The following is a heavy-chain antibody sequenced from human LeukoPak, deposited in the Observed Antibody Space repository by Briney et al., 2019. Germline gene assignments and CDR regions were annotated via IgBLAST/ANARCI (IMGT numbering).Heavy chain of an antibody. CDR1: PGSMDSGLYY. V-gene: IGHV4-61*02. J-gene: IGHJ6*03. CDR2: ISNSGGT. Sequence: PSETLSLTCAVSPGSMDSGLYYWTWIRQPAGEGLEWIGRISNSGGTAYNPSLRSRVTITLDTSNNHLSLKVTSVTAADTAVYYCARETKDIYSPSWGLYDTYYYIDAWGKGTTVTVSS. D-gene: IGHD5/OR15-5a*01. CDR3: ARETKDIYSPSWGLYDTYYYIDA.